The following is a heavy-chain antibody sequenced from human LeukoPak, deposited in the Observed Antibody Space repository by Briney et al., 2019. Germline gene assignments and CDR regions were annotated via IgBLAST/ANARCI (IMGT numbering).Heavy chain of an antibody. V-gene: IGHV3-48*04. D-gene: IGHD3-3*01. CDR1: GFTFSSYS. CDR3: AREGQHYDFWSGYYNENYYYYMDV. CDR2: ISSSGSTI. J-gene: IGHJ6*03. Sequence: PGGSLRLSCAASGFTFSSYSMNWVRQAPGKGLEWVSYISSSGSTIYYADSVKGRFTISRDNAKNSLYLQMNSLRAEDTAVYYCAREGQHYDFWSGYYNENYYYYMDVWGKGTTVTVSS.